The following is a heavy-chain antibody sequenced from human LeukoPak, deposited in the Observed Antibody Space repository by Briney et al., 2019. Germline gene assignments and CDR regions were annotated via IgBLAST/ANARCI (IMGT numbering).Heavy chain of an antibody. D-gene: IGHD3-22*01. CDR1: GISLSNYG. J-gene: IGHJ4*02. V-gene: IGHV3-23*01. Sequence: GGSLRLSCAVSGISLSNYGMSWVRQAPGKGLEWVAGISGSGGGTNYADSVKGRFTISRDNPKNTLYLQMNSLRAEDTAVYFCAKRGVVIRVILVGFHKEAYYFDSWGQGALATVSS. CDR2: ISGSGGGT. CDR3: AKRGVVIRVILVGFHKEAYYFDS.